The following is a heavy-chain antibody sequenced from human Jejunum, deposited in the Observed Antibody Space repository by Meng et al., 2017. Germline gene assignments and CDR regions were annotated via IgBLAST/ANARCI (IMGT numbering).Heavy chain of an antibody. D-gene: IGHD1-26*01. V-gene: IGHV3-74*01. CDR2: INPDASRT. J-gene: IGHJ4*02. CDR3: AGERWEKSYAW. Sequence: EVRLVESGGGVVPPWWPLSRSCAASGFNFNNYWMHWVRQAPGEGLVWVSRINPDASRTVYAESVKGRFTISRDNAKNMVYLQMNGLRAEDTAVYYCAGERWEKSYAWWGQGTLVTVSS. CDR1: GFNFNNYW.